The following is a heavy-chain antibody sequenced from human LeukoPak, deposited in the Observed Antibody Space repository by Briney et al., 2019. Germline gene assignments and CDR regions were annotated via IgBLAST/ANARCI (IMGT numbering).Heavy chain of an antibody. V-gene: IGHV3-23*01. CDR1: GFTFSSYA. Sequence: GGSLRLSCAASGFTFSSYAMSWVRQAPGKRLEWVSAISGSGGSTYYADSVKGRFTISRDNSKNTLYLQMNSLRAEDTAVYYCAKGLSYGSGSYPHYFDYWGQGTLVTVSS. CDR3: AKGLSYGSGSYPHYFDY. J-gene: IGHJ4*02. CDR2: ISGSGGST. D-gene: IGHD3-10*01.